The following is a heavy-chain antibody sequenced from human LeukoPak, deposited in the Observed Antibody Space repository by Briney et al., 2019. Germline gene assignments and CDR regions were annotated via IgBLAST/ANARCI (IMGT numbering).Heavy chain of an antibody. J-gene: IGHJ6*03. CDR2: INSDGSST. CDR3: ASSRHGNYYYFYMDV. V-gene: IGHV3-74*01. CDR1: GFTFSSYW. Sequence: GGSLRLSCAASGFTFSSYWMHWVRQAPGKGLVWVSRINSDGSSTNYADSVKGRFTISRDNAKNTLYLQMNSLRAEDTAVYYCASSRHGNYYYFYMDVWGKGTTVTVSS.